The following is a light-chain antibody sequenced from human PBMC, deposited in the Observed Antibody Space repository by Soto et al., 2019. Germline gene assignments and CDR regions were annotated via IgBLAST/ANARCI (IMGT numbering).Light chain of an antibody. Sequence: EIVLKQSPATVSLSTGERATLSCRASQSVSSDLAWYHQNPGQAPRLLLSGASHRAPRIPDRFSGRRSGTDFTLTISRLEPEDFAVYYCQQCGSSSTFGQGTRLDI. CDR3: QQCGSSST. CDR2: GAS. CDR1: QSVSSD. V-gene: IGKV3-11*01. J-gene: IGKJ5*01.